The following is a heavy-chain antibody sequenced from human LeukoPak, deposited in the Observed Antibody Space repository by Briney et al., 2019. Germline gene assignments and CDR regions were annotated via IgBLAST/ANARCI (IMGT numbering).Heavy chain of an antibody. Sequence: ASVKVSCKASGYTFTSYGISWVRQAPGQGLEWMGWISAYNGNTNYAQKFQGRVTITADESTSTAYMELSSLRSEDTAVYYCAVKKIAAAGTIYFDYWGQGTLVTVSS. CDR2: ISAYNGNT. J-gene: IGHJ4*02. CDR1: GYTFTSYG. D-gene: IGHD6-13*01. CDR3: AVKKIAAAGTIYFDY. V-gene: IGHV1-18*01.